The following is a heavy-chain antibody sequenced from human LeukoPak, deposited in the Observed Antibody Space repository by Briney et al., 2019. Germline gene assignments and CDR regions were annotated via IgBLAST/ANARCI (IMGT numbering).Heavy chain of an antibody. Sequence: ASVKVSCKASGYTFTVYYMHWVRQAPGQGLEWMGWINPNSGNTGYAQKFQGRVTITRNTSISTAYLELSSLESEATAVYYCARGAGRDCDSTTCYKSFDYWGQGTLVTVSS. CDR2: INPNSGNT. CDR1: GYTFTVYY. J-gene: IGHJ4*02. D-gene: IGHD2-2*02. CDR3: ARGAGRDCDSTTCYKSFDY. V-gene: IGHV1-8*03.